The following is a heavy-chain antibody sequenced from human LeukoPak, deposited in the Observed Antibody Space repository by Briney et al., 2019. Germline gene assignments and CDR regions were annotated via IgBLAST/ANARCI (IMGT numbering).Heavy chain of an antibody. CDR3: AKDIRASGYYYYGMDV. D-gene: IGHD3-10*01. CDR2: ISWNSGSI. Sequence: PGRSLGLSCSASGFTFDDYAMHWVRQAPGKGLEWVSGISWNSGSIDYADSVKGRFTISRDNAKNSLYLQMNSLRAEDTALYYCAKDIRASGYYYYGMDVWGQGTTVTVSS. V-gene: IGHV3-9*01. J-gene: IGHJ6*02. CDR1: GFTFDDYA.